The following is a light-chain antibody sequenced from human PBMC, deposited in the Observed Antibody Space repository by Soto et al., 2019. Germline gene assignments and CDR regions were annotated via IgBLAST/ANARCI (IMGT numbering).Light chain of an antibody. CDR2: GAS. CDR3: QQRSNWPPLT. CDR1: QSVGRS. Sequence: EIVLTQSPATLSLSPGERATLSYMTSQSVGRSLAWYQQKPGQAPRLRICGASDRATGIPARFSGSGSGTDFTLTIRSLAPEDFADYYCQQRSNWPPLTFGGGTQVESK. V-gene: IGKV3-11*01. J-gene: IGKJ4*01.